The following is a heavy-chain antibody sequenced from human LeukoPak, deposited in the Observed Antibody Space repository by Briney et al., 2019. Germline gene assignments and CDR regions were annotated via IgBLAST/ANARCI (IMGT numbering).Heavy chain of an antibody. J-gene: IGHJ5*02. V-gene: IGHV1-69*06. CDR2: IIPIFGTA. CDR3: AREYTELRFDP. CDR1: GYTFTSYY. Sequence: SVKVSCKASGYTFTSYYMHWVRQAPGQGLEWMGGIIPIFGTANYAQKFQGRVTITADKSTSTAYMELSSLRSEDTAVYYCAREYTELRFDPWGQGTLVTVSS. D-gene: IGHD2-15*01.